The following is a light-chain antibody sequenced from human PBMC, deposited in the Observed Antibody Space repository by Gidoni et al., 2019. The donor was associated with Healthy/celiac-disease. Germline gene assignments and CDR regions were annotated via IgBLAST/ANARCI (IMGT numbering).Light chain of an antibody. Sequence: DIQMPQSPSSLSASVGDRVTITCRASQSISSYLNWYQQKPGKAPKLLIYDASSLQSGVPSRFSGSGSGTDFTLTISSLQPEDCATYYCQQSYSTPPTFGQGTKVEIK. CDR1: QSISSY. J-gene: IGKJ1*01. V-gene: IGKV1-39*01. CDR2: DAS. CDR3: QQSYSTPPT.